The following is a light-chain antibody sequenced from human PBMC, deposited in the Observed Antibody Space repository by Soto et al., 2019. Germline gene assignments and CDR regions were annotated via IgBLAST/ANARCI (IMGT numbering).Light chain of an antibody. CDR3: QQYDNWPLT. CDR2: GGS. V-gene: IGKV3-15*01. CDR1: QSVSSH. J-gene: IGKJ4*01. Sequence: VIGQSLATLAVSPGEGATVSCRASQSVSSHLAWYQHKRGQAARLLXYGGSTRATGIPDRVSGSVSGTEFTLTISSLQSEDFAAYFCQQYDNWPLTFGGGTKV.